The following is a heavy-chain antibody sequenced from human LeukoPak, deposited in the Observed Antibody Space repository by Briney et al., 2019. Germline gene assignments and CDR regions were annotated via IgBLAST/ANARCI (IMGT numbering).Heavy chain of an antibody. CDR1: GFTFSNAW. Sequence: PGGSLRLSCAASGFTFSNAWMTWVRQAPGKGLEWVGRVKRKIDGETTDCAAAVKGRFAISRDDSKNTVCLQMNSLKTEDTALYYCTTDSAAYWGQGTLVTVSS. V-gene: IGHV3-15*01. J-gene: IGHJ4*02. CDR2: VKRKIDGETT. CDR3: TTDSAAY.